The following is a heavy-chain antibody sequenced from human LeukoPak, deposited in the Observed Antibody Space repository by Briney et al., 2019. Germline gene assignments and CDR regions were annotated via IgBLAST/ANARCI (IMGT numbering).Heavy chain of an antibody. CDR3: ARDRYSSGWKRFDY. V-gene: IGHV3-48*04. D-gene: IGHD6-19*01. Sequence: PGGSLRLSCAASGFTFSSYSMNWVRQAPGKGLEWVSYISSSSSTIYYADSVKGRFTISRDNAKNSLYLQMNSLRAEDTAVYYCARDRYSSGWKRFDYWGQGTLVTVSS. CDR1: GFTFSSYS. CDR2: ISSSSSTI. J-gene: IGHJ4*02.